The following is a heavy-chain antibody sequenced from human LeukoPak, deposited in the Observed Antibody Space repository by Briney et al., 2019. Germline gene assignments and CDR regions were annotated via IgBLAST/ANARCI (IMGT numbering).Heavy chain of an antibody. D-gene: IGHD4-17*01. CDR1: GYSISSGYY. CDR3: ARDDDYGDFVSYY. Sequence: PSETLSLTCTVSGYSISSGYYWSWIRQPPGKGLEWIGGIYRSGSSRYNPSFQSRATISVDTSKNQFSLKVSSLTAADTAVYYCARDDDYGDFVSYYWGQGILVTVSS. CDR2: IYRSGSS. J-gene: IGHJ4*02. V-gene: IGHV4-38-2*02.